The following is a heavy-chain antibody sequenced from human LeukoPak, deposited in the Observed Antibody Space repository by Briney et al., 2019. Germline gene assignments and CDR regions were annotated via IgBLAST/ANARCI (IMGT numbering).Heavy chain of an antibody. CDR1: GFTLSTYA. V-gene: IGHV3-30*04. Sequence: HPGGSLRLSCAASGFTLSTYALHWVRQAPGKGLEWVAVIAADGKDKHHADSVKGRFTISRDNSKNTLYLQMNSLRTEDTAVYYCARDVRRAARYYFDYWGQGTLVTVSS. D-gene: IGHD6-25*01. CDR2: IAADGKDK. J-gene: IGHJ4*02. CDR3: ARDVRRAARYYFDY.